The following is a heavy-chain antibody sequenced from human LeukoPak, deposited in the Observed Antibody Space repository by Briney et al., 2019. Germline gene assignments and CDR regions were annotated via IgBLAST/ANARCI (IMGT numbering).Heavy chain of an antibody. CDR3: AKDQQQLVKGDFQH. D-gene: IGHD6-13*01. Sequence: PGGSLRLSCAASGFTFSTYSMNWVRQAPGKGLEWVSAISGSGGSTYYADSVKGRFTISRDNSKNTLYLQMNSLRAEDTAVYYCAKDQQQLVKGDFQHWGQGTLVTVSS. V-gene: IGHV3-23*01. CDR1: GFTFSTYS. J-gene: IGHJ1*01. CDR2: ISGSGGST.